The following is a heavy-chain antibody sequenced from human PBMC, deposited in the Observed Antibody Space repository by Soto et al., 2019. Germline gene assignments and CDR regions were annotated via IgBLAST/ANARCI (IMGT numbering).Heavy chain of an antibody. V-gene: IGHV6-1*01. Sequence: QGQLQQSGPGLVKPSQTLSLTCAISGDSVSSDITSWNWIRQSPSRGLEWLGRTYYRSKWFHDYAVSVKSRITINPDTSKNQLSLELNSMTPEDTAVYYCARGTALDVWGQGTVVTVSS. CDR3: ARGTALDV. CDR1: GDSVSSDITS. J-gene: IGHJ3*01. D-gene: IGHD3-10*01. CDR2: TYYRSKWFH.